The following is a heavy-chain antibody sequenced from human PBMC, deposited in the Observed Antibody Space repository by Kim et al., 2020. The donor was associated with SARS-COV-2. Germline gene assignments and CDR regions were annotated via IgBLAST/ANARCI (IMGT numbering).Heavy chain of an antibody. Sequence: DPGKGRLTISRDNAKNTLYLQMNSLRAEDTAVYYCARTHNLYYYYYGMDVWGQGTTVTVSS. J-gene: IGHJ6*02. CDR3: ARTHNLYYYYYGMDV. D-gene: IGHD1-1*01. V-gene: IGHV3-74*01.